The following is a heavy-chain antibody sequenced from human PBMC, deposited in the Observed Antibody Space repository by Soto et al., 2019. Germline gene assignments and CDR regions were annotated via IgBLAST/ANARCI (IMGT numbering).Heavy chain of an antibody. Sequence: GASVKVSCKASGYTFTSYAMHWVRQAPGQRLEWMGWINAGNGNTKYSQKFQGRVTITRDTSASTAYMELSSLRSEDTAVYYCAALSGYSSSWSLYTLDYWGQGTLVTVSS. CDR1: GYTFTSYA. D-gene: IGHD6-13*01. CDR2: INAGNGNT. V-gene: IGHV1-3*01. J-gene: IGHJ4*02. CDR3: AALSGYSSSWSLYTLDY.